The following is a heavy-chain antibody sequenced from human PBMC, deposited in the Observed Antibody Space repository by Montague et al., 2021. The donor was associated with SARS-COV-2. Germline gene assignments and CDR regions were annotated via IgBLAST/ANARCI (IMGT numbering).Heavy chain of an antibody. CDR2: IYSGGITM. D-gene: IGHD2-15*01. J-gene: IGHJ4*02. Sequence: SLRLSCAASGFTVRSYAMSWVRQAPGKGLEWVSLIYSGGITMYHXDSVKGRFTISRDNSKNTLYLQMDSLRVEDTAVHYCAKCTPEAAPENWGQGTLVTVSS. CDR3: AKCTPEAAPEN. V-gene: IGHV3-23*03. CDR1: GFTVRSYA.